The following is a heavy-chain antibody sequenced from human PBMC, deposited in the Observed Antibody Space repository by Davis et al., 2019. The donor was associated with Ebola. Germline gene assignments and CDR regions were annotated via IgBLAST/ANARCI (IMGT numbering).Heavy chain of an antibody. J-gene: IGHJ4*02. CDR3: ARALDY. CDR1: GFAFDNYW. Sequence: GESLKISCAASGFAFDNYWMDWVRQAPGKGLEWVANIKQDGSEKYYVDSVKGRFTISRDNAKNSLYLLLNSLRVEDTAVYYCARALDYWGQGTPVTVSS. V-gene: IGHV3-7*03. CDR2: IKQDGSEK.